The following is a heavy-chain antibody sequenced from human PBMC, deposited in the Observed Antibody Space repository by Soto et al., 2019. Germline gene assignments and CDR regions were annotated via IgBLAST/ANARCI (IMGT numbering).Heavy chain of an antibody. CDR2: ISGGGDGT. CDR1: GFTFYNYA. D-gene: IGHD2-8*01. Sequence: EVQLLESGGGLVRPGGSLRLSCAASGFTFYNYAMNWVRQAPGKGLEWVSTISGGGDGTYYADSVKGRFTISRDNSWNTVYLQMNSLRAEDTAVYYCAKKGLGSLATYCTTGDCHYAFDVWGQGTLVTVSS. CDR3: AKKGLGSLATYCTTGDCHYAFDV. J-gene: IGHJ3*01. V-gene: IGHV3-23*01.